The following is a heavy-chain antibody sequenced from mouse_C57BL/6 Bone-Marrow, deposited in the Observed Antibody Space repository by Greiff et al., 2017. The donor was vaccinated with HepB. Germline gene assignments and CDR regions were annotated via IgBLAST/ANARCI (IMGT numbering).Heavy chain of an antibody. Sequence: QVQLKQSGPELVRPGASVKISCKAPGYTFTSHCMQWVRQRPGQGLEWIGEIFPGSGSTYYNEKFKGKATLTVDTSSSTAYMQLSSLTSEDSAVYFCAAYYYGPRHWGQGTTLTVSS. CDR3: AAYYYGPRH. CDR2: IFPGSGST. D-gene: IGHD1-1*01. J-gene: IGHJ2*01. V-gene: IGHV1-56*01. CDR1: GYTFTSHC.